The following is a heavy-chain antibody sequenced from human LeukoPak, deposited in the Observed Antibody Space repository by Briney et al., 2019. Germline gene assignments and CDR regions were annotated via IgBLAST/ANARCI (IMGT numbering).Heavy chain of an antibody. CDR3: AREMDSGSYSPFDY. Sequence: ASVKVSCKASGYTLTDYYMHWVRQAPGQGLEWMGWINPDSGGTSYAQKFQGRVTMTRDTSISTAYMELSRLRSDDTAVYYCAREMDSGSYSPFDYWGQGTLVTVSS. CDR1: GYTLTDYY. D-gene: IGHD1-26*01. J-gene: IGHJ4*02. CDR2: INPDSGGT. V-gene: IGHV1-2*02.